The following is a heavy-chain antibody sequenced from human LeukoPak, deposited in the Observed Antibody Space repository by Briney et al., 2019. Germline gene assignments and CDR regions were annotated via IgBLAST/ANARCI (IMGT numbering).Heavy chain of an antibody. V-gene: IGHV3-23*01. CDR2: ISGSGDSS. Sequence: GGSLRLSCAASGFTFSSYAMCWVRQAPGKGLEWVSAISGSGDSSYYADSVKGRFTISRDNSKNTLYLQMNSLRAEDTAVYYCAKQLLGHMSYYCDYWGQGTLVSAS. J-gene: IGHJ4*02. CDR3: AKQLLGHMSYYCDY. CDR1: GFTFSSYA. D-gene: IGHD1-26*01.